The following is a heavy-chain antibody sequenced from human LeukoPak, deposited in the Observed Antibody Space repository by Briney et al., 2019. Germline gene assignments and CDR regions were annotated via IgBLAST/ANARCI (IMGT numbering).Heavy chain of an antibody. CDR3: ARAHSSASIFYGMDV. CDR2: ISWNSGSI. J-gene: IGHJ6*02. Sequence: LAGGSLRLSCAASGFTFDDYAMHWVRQAPGKGLEWVSGISWNSGSIGYADSVKGRFTISRDNAKNSLYLQMNSLRAEDTAVYYCARAHSSASIFYGMDVWGQGTTVTVSS. CDR1: GFTFDDYA. V-gene: IGHV3-9*01. D-gene: IGHD3-9*01.